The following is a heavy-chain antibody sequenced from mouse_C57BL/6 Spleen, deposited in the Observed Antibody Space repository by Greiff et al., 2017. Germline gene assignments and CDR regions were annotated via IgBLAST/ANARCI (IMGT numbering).Heavy chain of an antibody. Sequence: EVQVVESGGDLVKPGGSLKLSCAASGFTFSSYGMSWVRQTPDKRLEWVATISSGGSYTYYPDSVKGRFTISRDNAKNTLYLQMSSLKSEDTAMYYCARGDYDDAMDCWGQGTSVTVST. CDR2: ISSGGSYT. D-gene: IGHD2-4*01. CDR3: ARGDYDDAMDC. V-gene: IGHV5-6*01. J-gene: IGHJ4*01. CDR1: GFTFSSYG.